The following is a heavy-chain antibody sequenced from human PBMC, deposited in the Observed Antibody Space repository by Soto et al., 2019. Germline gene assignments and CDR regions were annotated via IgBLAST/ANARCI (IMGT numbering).Heavy chain of an antibody. Sequence: DVQLLESGGGLAQRGGSLRLCCAASGFSFSNYGMTWVRQAPGKGLEWVSYGGSGGSTYYADSVKGRFTISRDNSKNTLYLQMNSLRTEDTAVYYCVKFRGRAYHYYYMDVWGNGTTVTVSS. J-gene: IGHJ6*03. CDR2: GGSGGST. V-gene: IGHV3-23*01. CDR3: VKFRGRAYHYYYMDV. CDR1: GFSFSNYG.